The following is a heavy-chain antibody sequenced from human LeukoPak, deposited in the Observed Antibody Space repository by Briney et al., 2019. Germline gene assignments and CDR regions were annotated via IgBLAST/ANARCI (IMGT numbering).Heavy chain of an antibody. CDR2: IYYSGST. Sequence: PSETLSLTCTVSGGSISSYYWSWIRQPPGKGLEWIGYIYYSGSTNYNPSLKSRVTISVDTSKNQFSLKLSSVTAADTAVYYCARSAGANGYCSSTSCSDFDYWGQGTLVTVSS. CDR3: ARSAGANGYCSSTSCSDFDY. D-gene: IGHD2-2*03. J-gene: IGHJ4*02. CDR1: GGSISSYY. V-gene: IGHV4-59*01.